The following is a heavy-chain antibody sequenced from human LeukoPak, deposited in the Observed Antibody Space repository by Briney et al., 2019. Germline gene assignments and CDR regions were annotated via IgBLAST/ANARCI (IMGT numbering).Heavy chain of an antibody. J-gene: IGHJ4*02. CDR2: IIPIFGAA. V-gene: IGHV1-69*05. CDR1: GGTFSSYA. CDR3: ARVQPGSSGYLH. D-gene: IGHD3-22*01. Sequence: ASVKVSCKASGGTFSSYAISWVRQAPGQGLEWMGRIIPIFGAANYAQKLQGRVTMTTDTSTSTAYMELRSLRSDDTAVYYCARVQPGSSGYLHWGQGTLVTVSS.